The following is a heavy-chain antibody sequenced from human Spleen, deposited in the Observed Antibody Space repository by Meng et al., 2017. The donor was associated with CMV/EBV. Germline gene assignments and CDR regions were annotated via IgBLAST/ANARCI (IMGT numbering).Heavy chain of an antibody. CDR1: GYTFTSSY. J-gene: IGHJ4*02. D-gene: IGHD2-15*01. V-gene: IGHV1-46*01. CDR3: ARTDSLRD. Sequence: LSCKASGYTFTSSYLHWVRQAPGQGLEWMGIINPGGGSTTYAQKFQGRVTMTSDTSTSTVYMELSRLRSEDTAVYYCARTDSLRDWGQGTLVTVSS. CDR2: INPGGGST.